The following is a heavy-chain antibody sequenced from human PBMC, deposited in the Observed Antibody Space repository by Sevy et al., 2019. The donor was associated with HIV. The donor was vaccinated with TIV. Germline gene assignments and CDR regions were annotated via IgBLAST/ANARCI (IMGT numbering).Heavy chain of an antibody. V-gene: IGHV3-23*01. D-gene: IGHD2-8*01. CDR1: GFTFSKYS. Sequence: GGSLRLSCAASGFTFSKYSMGWVRQPPGKGLEWVSGLCVRGDEINYADSVKGRFTISRDNSKSSLYLQMNNLRAEDTAVYYCARDLTTNPHDYWGQGTMVTVSS. CDR2: LCVRGDEI. J-gene: IGHJ4*02. CDR3: ARDLTTNPHDY.